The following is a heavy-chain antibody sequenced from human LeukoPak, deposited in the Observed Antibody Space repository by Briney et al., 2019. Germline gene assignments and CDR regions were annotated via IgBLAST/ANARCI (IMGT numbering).Heavy chain of an antibody. Sequence: SETLSLTCTVSGGSISSSSYYWGWIRQPPGKGLEWIGRIYYSGSTYYNLSLKSRLTISVDTSKNQFSLKLSSVTAADTAVYYCASQITIFGVVILDYWGQGTLVTVSS. CDR2: IYYSGST. V-gene: IGHV4-39*01. CDR1: GGSISSSSYY. J-gene: IGHJ4*02. CDR3: ASQITIFGVVILDY. D-gene: IGHD3-3*01.